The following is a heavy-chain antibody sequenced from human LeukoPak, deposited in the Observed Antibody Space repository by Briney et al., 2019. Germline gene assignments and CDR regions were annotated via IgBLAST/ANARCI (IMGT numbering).Heavy chain of an antibody. V-gene: IGHV3-23*01. D-gene: IGHD3-3*01. J-gene: IGHJ6*03. Sequence: GGSLRLSCAASGFTFSSYAMSWVRQTPGKGLEWVSAVSATGDSTYYADSVKGRFTISRDNSKNTLFLQMNSLRAEDTAVYYCAKSGAFWSGYRSDYYYYMDVWGKGTTVTVFS. CDR1: GFTFSSYA. CDR2: VSATGDST. CDR3: AKSGAFWSGYRSDYYYYMDV.